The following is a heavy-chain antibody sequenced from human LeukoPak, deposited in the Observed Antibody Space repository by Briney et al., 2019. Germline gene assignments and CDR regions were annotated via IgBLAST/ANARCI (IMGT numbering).Heavy chain of an antibody. J-gene: IGHJ3*02. CDR3: ARVRKGAFDI. V-gene: IGHV4-59*01. Sequence: SETLSLTCTVSGGSISSYYWSWIREPPGKGPEWIGYIYYSGSSNYNPSLKSRVTISVDTSKNQFSLKLSSVTAADTAVYYCARVRKGAFDIWGQGTMVTVSS. CDR2: IYYSGSS. CDR1: GGSISSYY.